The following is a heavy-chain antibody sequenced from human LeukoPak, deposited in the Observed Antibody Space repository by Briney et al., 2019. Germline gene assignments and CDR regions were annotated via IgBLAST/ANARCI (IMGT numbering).Heavy chain of an antibody. Sequence: GGSLRLSCAASGFTFSSYSMNWVRQAPGQGMGLVSSISSSSSYIYYADSVKGRFTISRDNAKNSLYLQMNSLRAEYTAVYYCAREGGSHWYYYYYMDVWGKGTTVTVSS. D-gene: IGHD1-26*01. J-gene: IGHJ6*03. CDR3: AREGGSHWYYYYYMDV. CDR1: GFTFSSYS. V-gene: IGHV3-21*03. CDR2: ISSSSSYI.